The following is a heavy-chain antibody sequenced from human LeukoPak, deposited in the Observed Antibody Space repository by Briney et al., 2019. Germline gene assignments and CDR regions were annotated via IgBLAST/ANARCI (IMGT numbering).Heavy chain of an antibody. D-gene: IGHD3-10*01. Sequence: GGSLRLSCAASGSTFSSYGMHWVRQAPGKGLEWVAVISYDGSNKYYADSVKGRFTISRDNSKNTLYLQMNSLRAEDTAVYYCAKDSPIWFGELYYFDYWGQGTLVTVSS. CDR1: GSTFSSYG. J-gene: IGHJ4*02. CDR3: AKDSPIWFGELYYFDY. V-gene: IGHV3-30*18. CDR2: ISYDGSNK.